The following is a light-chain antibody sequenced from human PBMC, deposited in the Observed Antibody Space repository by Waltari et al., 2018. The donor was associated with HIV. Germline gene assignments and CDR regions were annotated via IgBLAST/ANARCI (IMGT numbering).Light chain of an antibody. CDR1: QSVGSY. J-gene: IGKJ4*01. CDR3: QQRGNWPLT. CDR2: DAS. V-gene: IGKV3-11*01. Sequence: EIVLTQSPATLSLSPGERATLSCRASQSVGSYLGWYQQKPGQTPRLLIYDASNRATGIPARFSGCGSETDFTLTISSLEPEDVAVYYCQQRGNWPLTFGGGTKVEI.